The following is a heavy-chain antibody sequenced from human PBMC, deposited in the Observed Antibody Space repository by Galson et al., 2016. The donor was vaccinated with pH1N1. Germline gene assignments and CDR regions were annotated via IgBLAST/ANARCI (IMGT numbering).Heavy chain of an antibody. CDR3: AKDGHYSGSYLRAQHFQH. Sequence: SLRLSCAASGFTFDDYAMHWVRQTPGKGLEWVSGISWNSATIDYADSVKGRFTISRDNAKNSLYLQMNNLRPEDTALYYCAKDGHYSGSYLRAQHFQHWGQGTLVTVSS. CDR2: ISWNSATI. V-gene: IGHV3-9*01. J-gene: IGHJ1*01. CDR1: GFTFDDYA. D-gene: IGHD1-26*01.